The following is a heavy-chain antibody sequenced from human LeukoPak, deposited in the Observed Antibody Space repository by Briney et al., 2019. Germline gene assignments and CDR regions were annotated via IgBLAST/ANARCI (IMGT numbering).Heavy chain of an antibody. Sequence: GGSLRLSCAASAPTFKNYDTHWVRQAPGKGLEWVSAISGSGGSTYYADSVKGRFTISRDNSKNTLYLQMNSLRAEDRAVYYCTTDGVGVEGATYDNWGQGTLVSVSS. J-gene: IGHJ4*02. CDR3: TTDGVGVEGATYDN. D-gene: IGHD1-26*01. V-gene: IGHV3-23*01. CDR1: APTFKNYD. CDR2: ISGSGGST.